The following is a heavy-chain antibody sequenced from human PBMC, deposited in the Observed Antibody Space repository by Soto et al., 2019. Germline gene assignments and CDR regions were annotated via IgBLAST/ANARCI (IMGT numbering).Heavy chain of an antibody. CDR3: VKDIIAARLGCPDF. J-gene: IGHJ5*01. D-gene: IGHD6-6*01. V-gene: IGHV3-23*01. Sequence: GGSLRLSCAASGFTFSSYAMSWVRQAPGKGLEWVSGISDSGGSTYYADSVKGRFTISRDNSKNTLYLQMNSLRAEDTAVYYCVKDIIAARLGCPDFCGPGTLVTVSS. CDR1: GFTFSSYA. CDR2: ISDSGGST.